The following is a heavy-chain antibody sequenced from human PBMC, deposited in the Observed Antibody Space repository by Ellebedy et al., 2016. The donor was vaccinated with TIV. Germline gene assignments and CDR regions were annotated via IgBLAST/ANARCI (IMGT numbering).Heavy chain of an antibody. Sequence: PGGSLRLSCAASGFRFGDYYMTWIRQAPGKGLEWISFISIDGGATYYADSVKGRFTISRDNSKNTLYLQMNSLRAEDTAVYYCANWGSSSSVKLQPFDYWGQGTLVTVSS. CDR3: ANWGSSSSVKLQPFDY. D-gene: IGHD6-6*01. V-gene: IGHV3-11*01. CDR1: GFRFGDYY. J-gene: IGHJ4*02. CDR2: ISIDGGAT.